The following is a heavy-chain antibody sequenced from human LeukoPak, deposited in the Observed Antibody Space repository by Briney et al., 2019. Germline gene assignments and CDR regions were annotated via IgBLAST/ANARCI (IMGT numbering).Heavy chain of an antibody. CDR3: ARDLGYFDY. CDR2: LWYDGSNK. CDR1: GFTFSSYG. J-gene: IGHJ4*02. V-gene: IGHV3-33*01. Sequence: GGSLRLSCAAPGFTFSSYGMHWVRQAPGEGLEWVTFLWYDGSNKYYADSVKGRFTISRDNSKNTLYLQMNTLRAEDTAVYYCARDLGYFDYWGQGTLVTVSS.